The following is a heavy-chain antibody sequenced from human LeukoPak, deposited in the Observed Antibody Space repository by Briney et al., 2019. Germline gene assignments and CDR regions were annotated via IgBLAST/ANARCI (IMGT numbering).Heavy chain of an antibody. Sequence: GGSLRLSCAVSGFPFSNHGMSWVRQAPGKGPEWVSSISASGGETFYADAVKGRFTVSRDNYKNTLYLQMSGLRAEDTAVYYCAKIGVIALWFFDYWGQGALVTVSS. D-gene: IGHD2-21*01. CDR3: AKIGVIALWFFDY. CDR2: ISASGGET. J-gene: IGHJ4*02. CDR1: GFPFSNHG. V-gene: IGHV3-23*01.